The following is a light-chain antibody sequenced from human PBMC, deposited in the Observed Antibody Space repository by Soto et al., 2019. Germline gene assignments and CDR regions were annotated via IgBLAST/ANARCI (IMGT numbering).Light chain of an antibody. CDR1: QSVSGW. CDR3: QQYETFSGT. Sequence: DIQMTQSPSTLSASLGDRDTVTCGASQSVSGWLAWYQQKPGEAPKLLIYDASALPRGVPSRFSGSGSGTKFTLTIASLQPDDFATYYCQQYETFSGTFGPGTKVDIK. CDR2: DAS. V-gene: IGKV1-5*01. J-gene: IGKJ1*01.